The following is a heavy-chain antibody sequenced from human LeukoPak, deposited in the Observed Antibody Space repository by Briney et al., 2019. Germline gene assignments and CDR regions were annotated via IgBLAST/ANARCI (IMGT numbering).Heavy chain of an antibody. CDR1: EFTFSSYA. Sequence: GGSLRLSCEASEFTFSSYARHWVRKAPGKGLEWGAVISYDGSNKYYADSVKGRFTISRDNSKNTLYLQMNSLRAEDTAVYYCARGGRWIQLWLDYWGQGTLVTVSS. V-gene: IGHV3-30-3*01. CDR2: ISYDGSNK. J-gene: IGHJ4*02. D-gene: IGHD5-18*01. CDR3: ARGGRWIQLWLDY.